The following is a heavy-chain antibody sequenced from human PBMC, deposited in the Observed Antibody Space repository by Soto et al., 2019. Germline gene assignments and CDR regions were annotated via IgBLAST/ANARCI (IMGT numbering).Heavy chain of an antibody. J-gene: IGHJ1*01. CDR3: ARGGSSWSAEYYQH. D-gene: IGHD6-13*01. CDR1: GGTFSSYA. V-gene: IGHV1-69*06. CDR2: IIPIYGKT. Sequence: SVKVSCKASGGTFSSYAISWVRQAPGQGLEWMGGIIPIYGKTNYAQKFQGRVTMTEDTSTDTAYMELSSLRSEDTAVYYCARGGSSWSAEYYQHWGQGTLVTVSS.